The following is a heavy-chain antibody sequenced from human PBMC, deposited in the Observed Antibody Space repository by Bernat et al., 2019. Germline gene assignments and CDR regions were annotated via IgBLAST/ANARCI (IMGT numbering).Heavy chain of an antibody. CDR1: GFTFSSYW. D-gene: IGHD2-21*02. V-gene: IGHV3-7*04. CDR2: IKQDGSEK. Sequence: EVQLVESGGGLVQPGGSLRLSCAASGFTFSSYWMSWVRQAPGKGLEWVANIKQDGSEKYYVDSVKGRFTISRDNAKNSLYLQMNSLRAEDTAVYYGARDPYCGGDCYQYFDYWGQGTLVTVSS. CDR3: ARDPYCGGDCYQYFDY. J-gene: IGHJ4*02.